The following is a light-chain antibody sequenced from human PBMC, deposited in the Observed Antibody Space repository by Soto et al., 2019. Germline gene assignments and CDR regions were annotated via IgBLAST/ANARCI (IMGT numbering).Light chain of an antibody. Sequence: DRVTITCRASQSISSWLAWYQQKPGKAPKLLIYDASSLESGVPSRFSGSGSGTEFTLTISSLQPDDFATYYCQQEGTFGQGTKVEIK. CDR3: QQEGT. J-gene: IGKJ1*01. CDR1: QSISSW. CDR2: DAS. V-gene: IGKV1-5*01.